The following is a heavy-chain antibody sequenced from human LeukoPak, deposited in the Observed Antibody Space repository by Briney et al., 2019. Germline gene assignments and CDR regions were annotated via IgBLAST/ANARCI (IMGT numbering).Heavy chain of an antibody. CDR2: ISSSSSYI. D-gene: IGHD4-17*01. CDR1: GFTFSSYS. CDR3: ARSPSGDYVDY. Sequence: GGSLTLSCAASGFTFSSYSMNWVRRAPGKGREWVSSISSSSSYIYYADSVKGRFTISRDNAKNSLYLQMNSLRAEDTAVYYCARSPSGDYVDYWGQGTLVTVSS. V-gene: IGHV3-21*01. J-gene: IGHJ4*02.